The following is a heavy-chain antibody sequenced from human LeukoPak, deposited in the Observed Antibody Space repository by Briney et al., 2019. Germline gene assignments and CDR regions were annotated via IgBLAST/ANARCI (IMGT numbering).Heavy chain of an antibody. Sequence: PGGSLRLSCAASGFTFDDYAMHWVRQAPGKGLEWVSGISWNSGSIGYADSVKGRFTISRDNAKISLYLQMNSLRAEDTAVYYCARDPSYGALDYWGQGSLVTVSS. V-gene: IGHV3-9*01. CDR1: GFTFDDYA. J-gene: IGHJ4*02. D-gene: IGHD4-17*01. CDR2: ISWNSGSI. CDR3: ARDPSYGALDY.